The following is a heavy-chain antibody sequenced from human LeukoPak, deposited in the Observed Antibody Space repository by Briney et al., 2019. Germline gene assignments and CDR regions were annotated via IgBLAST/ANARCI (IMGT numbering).Heavy chain of an antibody. J-gene: IGHJ6*04. CDR3: ARERGYCSSTSCYPLGLGMDV. V-gene: IGHV4-59*01. Sequence: SETLSLTCTVSGGSISSYYWSWIRQPPGKGLEWIGYIYYSGSTNYNPSLKSRVTISVDTSKNQFSLKLSSVTAADTAVYYCARERGYCSSTSCYPLGLGMDVWGKGTTVTVSS. D-gene: IGHD2-2*01. CDR2: IYYSGST. CDR1: GGSISSYY.